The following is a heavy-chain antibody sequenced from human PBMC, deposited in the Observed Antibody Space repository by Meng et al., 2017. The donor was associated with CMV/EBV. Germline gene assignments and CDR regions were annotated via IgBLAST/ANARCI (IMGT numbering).Heavy chain of an antibody. CDR3: ARAFPRSSGSYYLSPFFDY. V-gene: IGHV1-46*01. D-gene: IGHD1-26*01. Sequence: ASVKVSCKASGYTFTGYYMHWVRQAPGQGLEWMGIINPSGGSTSYAQKFQGRVTMTRDTSTSTVYMELSSLRSEDTAVYYCARAFPRSSGSYYLSPFFDYWGQGTLVTVSS. CDR2: INPSGGST. CDR1: GYTFTGYY. J-gene: IGHJ4*02.